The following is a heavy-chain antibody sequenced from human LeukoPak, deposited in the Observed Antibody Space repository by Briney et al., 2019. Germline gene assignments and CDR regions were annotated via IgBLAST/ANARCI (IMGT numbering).Heavy chain of an antibody. CDR2: ISSSSSHI. CDR3: ATDKLGSGYASDFDY. V-gene: IGHV3-21*01. CDR1: GFTFSSYS. Sequence: GGSLRLSCAASGFTFSSYSMNWVRQAPGKGLEWVSCISSSSSHIYYADSVKGRFTISRDNSKNTLYLEMNSLRAEDTAVYYCATDKLGSGYASDFDYWGQGTLVTVSS. D-gene: IGHD2-15*01. J-gene: IGHJ4*02.